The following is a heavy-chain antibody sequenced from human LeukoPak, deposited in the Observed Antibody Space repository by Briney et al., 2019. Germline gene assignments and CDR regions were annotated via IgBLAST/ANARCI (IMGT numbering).Heavy chain of an antibody. CDR3: ARGWYQYYFDC. D-gene: IGHD2-15*01. CDR1: GFTFGGYW. CDR2: IKNDGSST. Sequence: GGSLRLSCAGSGFTFGGYWMHWVRQAPGKGLVWVARIKNDGSSTSYADSVKGRFTISRDNAKNTLYLQMNSLRAEDTAVYYCARGWYQYYFDCWGQGTLVTVSS. J-gene: IGHJ4*02. V-gene: IGHV3-74*01.